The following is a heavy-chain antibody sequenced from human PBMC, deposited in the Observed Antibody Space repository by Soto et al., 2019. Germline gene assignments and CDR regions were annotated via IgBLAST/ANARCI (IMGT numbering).Heavy chain of an antibody. J-gene: IGHJ4*02. CDR1: GFIFVDHG. CDR2: INWNGGSA. V-gene: IGHV3-20*04. CDR3: ARVGLLADYCDS. Sequence: EVQLVESGGGVSRPGGSLRLSCAASGFIFVDHGRIWVRQAQGKGLEWVSGINWNGGSAGYAASVKGRFTISRDNAKNSLFLEVKSLRVEDTALYFCARVGLLADYCDSWGQVTLVTVSS.